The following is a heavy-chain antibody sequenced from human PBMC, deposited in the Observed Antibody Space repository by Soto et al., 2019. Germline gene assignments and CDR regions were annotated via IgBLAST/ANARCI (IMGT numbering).Heavy chain of an antibody. Sequence: GGSLRLSCAASGFTFSSYAMTWVRQAPGKGLEWVSVTNNNGGRTHYADSVKGRFTLSRDNSRNTLYLQMNSLRVEDTAVYYCAKLGAGGPTYYYGSTDSWGQGTLVTVSS. V-gene: IGHV3-23*01. CDR3: AKLGAGGPTYYYGSTDS. CDR1: GFTFSSYA. D-gene: IGHD3-10*01. CDR2: TNNNGGRT. J-gene: IGHJ4*02.